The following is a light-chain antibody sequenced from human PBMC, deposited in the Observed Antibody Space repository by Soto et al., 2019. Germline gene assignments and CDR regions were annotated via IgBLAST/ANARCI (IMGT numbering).Light chain of an antibody. CDR3: QQLNSYLIT. CDR1: QSINKW. CDR2: AAS. Sequence: ILLTHSPSTLSASVLYRVTISCLASQSINKWLARYQHKPGKAPNLLIYAASTLQSGVPSRFSGSGSGTEFTLTISSLQPEDFATYYCQQLNSYLITFGQGTRLEIK. J-gene: IGKJ5*01. V-gene: IGKV1-9*01.